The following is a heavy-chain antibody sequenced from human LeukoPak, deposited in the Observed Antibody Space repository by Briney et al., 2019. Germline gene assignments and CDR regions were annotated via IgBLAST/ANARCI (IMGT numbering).Heavy chain of an antibody. Sequence: PSETLSLTCTVSGGSIRSYYWSWLRQSPGKGLEWIGSIYHSGSTHYNPSLKSRVTISVDTSKNQFSLMLSSVTAADTAVYYCARNRSVTITPGFDHWGQGTLVTVSS. CDR3: ARNRSVTITPGFDH. J-gene: IGHJ4*02. CDR1: GGSIRSYY. V-gene: IGHV4-4*09. D-gene: IGHD4-17*01. CDR2: IYHSGST.